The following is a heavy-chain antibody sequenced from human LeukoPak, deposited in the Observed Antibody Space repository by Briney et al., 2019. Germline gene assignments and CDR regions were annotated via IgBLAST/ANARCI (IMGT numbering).Heavy chain of an antibody. Sequence: GGSLRLSCAASGFTFNNYAMSWVRQAPGKGLEWVSAISGSDAGTYYADSVKGRFTISRDNSKNTLYLQMNSLRAEDTAVYYCARNVDRVGYYYYMDVWGKGTTVTVSS. CDR1: GFTFNNYA. V-gene: IGHV3-23*01. CDR3: ARNVDRVGYYYYMDV. D-gene: IGHD1-26*01. CDR2: ISGSDAGT. J-gene: IGHJ6*03.